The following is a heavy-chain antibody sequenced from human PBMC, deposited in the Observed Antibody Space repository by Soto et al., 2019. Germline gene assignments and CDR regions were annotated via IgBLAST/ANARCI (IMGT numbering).Heavy chain of an antibody. D-gene: IGHD1-26*01. CDR2: IMPTFGSA. V-gene: IGHV1-69*06. CDR1: GGTFSSHG. J-gene: IGHJ4*02. Sequence: GASVKVSCKASGGTFSSHGIAWVRQVPGQGLEWMGGIMPTFGSATYAPKFQGRVTISADRSTSTAYMELSSLRSEDTAVYFCASERSAQYFDYWGQGTPVTVSS. CDR3: ASERSAQYFDY.